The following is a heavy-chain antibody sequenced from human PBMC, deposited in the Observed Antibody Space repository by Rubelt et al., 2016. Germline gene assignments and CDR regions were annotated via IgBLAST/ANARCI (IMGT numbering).Heavy chain of an antibody. J-gene: IGHJ4*02. CDR1: GGSISSYY. D-gene: IGHD4-17*01. CDR2: IYYSGRP. Sequence: QVQLQESGPGLVKPSETLSLTCTVSGGSISSYYWSWIRQPPGKGLEWIGYIYYSGRPNYNPSLKSRVTISVDTSKNQFSLKLSSVTAADTAVYYCVRSPRDGDYADYWGQGTLVTVSS. V-gene: IGHV4-59*01. CDR3: VRSPRDGDYADY.